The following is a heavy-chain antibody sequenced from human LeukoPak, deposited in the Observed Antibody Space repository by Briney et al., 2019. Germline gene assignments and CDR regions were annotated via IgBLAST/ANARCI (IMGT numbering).Heavy chain of an antibody. CDR2: ISRGDGNK. CDR1: GFTFNSYE. J-gene: IGHJ4*02. D-gene: IGHD6-19*01. CDR3: SRSLPGAGSVFFDS. Sequence: GGSLRLPCAASGFTFNSYEMNWVRQAPGQGLGWVSYISRGDGNKYYADSVNGRFTIPRDNAKSSLYLQMKSLRAEDTALFYCSRSLPGAGSVFFDSWGQGTLGTGSS. V-gene: IGHV3-48*03.